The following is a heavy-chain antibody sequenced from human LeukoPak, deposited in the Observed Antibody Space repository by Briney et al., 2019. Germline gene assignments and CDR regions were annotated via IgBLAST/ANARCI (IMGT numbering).Heavy chain of an antibody. D-gene: IGHD2-2*02. J-gene: IGHJ6*03. V-gene: IGHV1-2*02. CDR1: GYTFTGYY. CDR3: ARDHPDCSSTSCYTEGYYYYYYMDV. Sequence: ASVKVSCKASGYTFTGYYMHWVRQAPGQGLEWMGWINPNSGGTNYAQKFQGRVTMTRDTSISTAYMELSRLRSDDTAVYYCARDHPDCSSTSCYTEGYYYYYYMDVWGKGTTVTVSS. CDR2: INPNSGGT.